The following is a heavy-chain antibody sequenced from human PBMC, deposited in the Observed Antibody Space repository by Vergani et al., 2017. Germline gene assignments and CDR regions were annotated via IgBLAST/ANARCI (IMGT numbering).Heavy chain of an antibody. J-gene: IGHJ4*02. CDR1: GFTFSNFG. Sequence: QVQLVESAGGVVQPGGSLRLPCAAPGFTFSNFGMHWTRQAPGKGLEWLAYIGKDGINTRYRAAVKGRFTVSRDNSKDILYLQMDSLRSEDTALYYCAKYFRDSTDGLPDSWGPGTLVIVSS. D-gene: IGHD2/OR15-2a*01. V-gene: IGHV3-30*02. CDR3: AKYFRDSTDGLPDS. CDR2: IGKDGINT.